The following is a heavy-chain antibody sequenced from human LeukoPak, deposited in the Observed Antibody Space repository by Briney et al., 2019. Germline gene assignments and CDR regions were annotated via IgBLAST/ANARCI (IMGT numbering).Heavy chain of an antibody. D-gene: IGHD3-10*01. J-gene: IGHJ4*02. V-gene: IGHV4-34*01. Sequence: SETLSLTCAVYGGSFSGYYWSWIRQPPGKGLEWIGEINHSGSTNYNPSLKSRVTISVDTSKNQFSLKLSSVTAADTAVYYCARLRRNYYGSGREDYWGQGTLVTVSS. CDR1: GGSFSGYY. CDR2: INHSGST. CDR3: ARLRRNYYGSGREDY.